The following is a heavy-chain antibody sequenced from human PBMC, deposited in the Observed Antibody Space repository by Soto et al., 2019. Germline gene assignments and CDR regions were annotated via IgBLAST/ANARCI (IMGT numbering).Heavy chain of an antibody. CDR3: ARDGRELVVITTAFDI. CDR2: IWYDGSNK. CDR1: GFTFSSYG. V-gene: IGHV3-33*01. J-gene: IGHJ3*02. Sequence: QVQLVESGGGVVQPGRSLRLSCAASGFTFSSYGMHWVRQAPGKGLEWVAVIWYDGSNKYYADSVKGRFTISRDNSKNPLYLQMNSLRAEDTAVYYCARDGRELVVITTAFDIWGQGTMVTVSS. D-gene: IGHD3-22*01.